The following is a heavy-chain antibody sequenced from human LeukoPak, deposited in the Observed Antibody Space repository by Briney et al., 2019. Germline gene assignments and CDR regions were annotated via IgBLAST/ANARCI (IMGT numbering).Heavy chain of an antibody. CDR2: IYYSGST. J-gene: IGHJ4*02. CDR3: AREAPYGSGSYRQV. D-gene: IGHD3-10*01. CDR1: GASISSSTDY. V-gene: IGHV4-39*07. Sequence: SETLSLTCTVSGASISSSTDYWGWIRQPPGKGLEWIANIYYSGSTYYNPSLKSRVTISVDTSKNQFSLKLSSVTAADTAVYYCAREAPYGSGSYRQVWGQGTLVTVSS.